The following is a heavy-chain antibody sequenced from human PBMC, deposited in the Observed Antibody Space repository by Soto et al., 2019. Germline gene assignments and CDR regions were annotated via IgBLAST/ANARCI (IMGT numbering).Heavy chain of an antibody. V-gene: IGHV4-39*01. CDR3: ASYVYNSGTLFNGIDY. CDR1: GGSINTGYLC. Sequence: QLQLQESGPGLVKPSETLSLTCTVSGGSINTGYLCWGWIRQPPGKGLEWIGTTFCGGNTYYNPSLKTRVTISADTSRNQFSPKLSSVTAADTAVYYCASYVYNSGTLFNGIDYWGQGTLVTVSS. CDR2: TFCGGNT. J-gene: IGHJ4*02. D-gene: IGHD3-10*01.